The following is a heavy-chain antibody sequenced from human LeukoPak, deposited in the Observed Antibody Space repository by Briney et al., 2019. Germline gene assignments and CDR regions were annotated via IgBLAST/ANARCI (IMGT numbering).Heavy chain of an antibody. Sequence: SETLSLTCTVSGDSMTNYYWNWIRQPPGKGLEWIGYIHHSGTTNYNPSLKSRLTMSVDTSKNQFSLKLTSVSAADTAMYFCAKTESLMGRFFDYWSQGIQVIVSS. J-gene: IGHJ4*02. CDR3: AKTESLMGRFFDY. CDR1: GDSMTNYY. D-gene: IGHD3-10*01. V-gene: IGHV4-59*01. CDR2: IHHSGTT.